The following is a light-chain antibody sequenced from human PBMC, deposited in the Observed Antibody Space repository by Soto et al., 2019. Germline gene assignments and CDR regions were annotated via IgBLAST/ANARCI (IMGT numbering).Light chain of an antibody. CDR1: SSDVGSYNL. CDR3: CSYAGSSDV. V-gene: IGLV2-23*02. Sequence: QSALTQPASVSGSPGQSITISCTGTSSDVGSYNLVSWYQQHPGKAPKPVIYEVNKRPSGVSNHFSGSKSGNTASLTISGLQVEDEADYYCCSYAGSSDVFGTGTKLTVL. J-gene: IGLJ1*01. CDR2: EVN.